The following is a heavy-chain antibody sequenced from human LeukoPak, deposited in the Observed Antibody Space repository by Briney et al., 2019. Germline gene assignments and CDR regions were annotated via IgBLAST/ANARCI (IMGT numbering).Heavy chain of an antibody. CDR2: IYTSGST. D-gene: IGHD3-9*01. CDR3: ARGELRYFDWLGFDP. Sequence: SETLSLTCTVSGGSISSYYWSWIRQPAGKGLEWIGRIYTSGSTNYNPSLKSRVTMSVDTPKNQFSLKLSSVTAADTAVYYCARGELRYFDWLGFDPWGQGTLVTVSS. J-gene: IGHJ5*02. V-gene: IGHV4-4*07. CDR1: GGSISSYY.